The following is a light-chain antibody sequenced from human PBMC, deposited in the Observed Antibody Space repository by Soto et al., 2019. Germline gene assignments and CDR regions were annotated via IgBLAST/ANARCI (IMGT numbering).Light chain of an antibody. Sequence: QSVLTQPASVSGSPGQSITISCTGTSSDVGGYNYVSWYQQHPGKAPKLMIYDVSNRPSGVSNRFSGSKCGNTASLTISGLQAEDEADYYCSSYTSSSTLLYVFGTGTKVTVL. CDR3: SSYTSSSTLLYV. CDR2: DVS. CDR1: SSDVGGYNY. J-gene: IGLJ1*01. V-gene: IGLV2-14*01.